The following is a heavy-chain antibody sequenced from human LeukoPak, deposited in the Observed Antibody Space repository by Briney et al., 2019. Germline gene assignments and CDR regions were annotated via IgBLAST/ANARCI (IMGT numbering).Heavy chain of an antibody. D-gene: IGHD6-19*01. V-gene: IGHV1-46*01. Sequence: ASVKVSCKASGYTFTWYYMHWVRQAPGQGLEWMGILNPRGGGTSYAQKFQGRVTITADKSTSTAYMELSSLRSEDTAVYYCARDSIAVAGDDFDYWGQGTLVTVSS. CDR2: LNPRGGGT. J-gene: IGHJ4*02. CDR1: GYTFTWYY. CDR3: ARDSIAVAGDDFDY.